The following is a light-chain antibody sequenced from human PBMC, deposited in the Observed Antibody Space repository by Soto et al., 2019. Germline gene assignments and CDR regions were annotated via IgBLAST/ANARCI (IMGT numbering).Light chain of an antibody. CDR1: QSVSRSY. CDR3: QQYGSSPYT. V-gene: IGKV3-20*01. CDR2: GAS. Sequence: EIVLTQSPGTLSLSPGERATLSCRASQSVSRSYLAWYQQNPGQAPRLLIYGASSRATGIPDRFSGSGSGTDFTLTISRLEPEDFAVYYWQQYGSSPYTFGQGTKLEIK. J-gene: IGKJ2*01.